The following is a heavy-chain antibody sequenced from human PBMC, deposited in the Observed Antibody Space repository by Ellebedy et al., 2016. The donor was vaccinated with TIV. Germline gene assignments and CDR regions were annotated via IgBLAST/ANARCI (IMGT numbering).Heavy chain of an antibody. CDR3: ARPLFYSSSWYIPLGY. CDR1: GFTFSSYA. J-gene: IGHJ4*02. D-gene: IGHD6-13*01. CDR2: ISYDGSNK. Sequence: GESLKISCAASGFTFSSYAMHWVRQAPGKGLEWVAVISYDGSNKYYADSVKGRFTISRDNSKNTLYLQMNSLRAEDTAMYYCARPLFYSSSWYIPLGYWGQGTLVTVSS. V-gene: IGHV3-30-3*01.